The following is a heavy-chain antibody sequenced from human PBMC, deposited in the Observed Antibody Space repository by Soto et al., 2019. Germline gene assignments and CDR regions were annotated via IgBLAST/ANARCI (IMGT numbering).Heavy chain of an antibody. J-gene: IGHJ4*02. CDR2: IFHDGTA. Sequence: LYVTRAVYAVSLSSGNWLTWVRQTPQRGLEYIGEIFHDGTANYYPSFERRVAISVDTSKNQFSLKLTSVTAADTAIYFCARLVYDTRLNYMYFDFWGQGALVTVSS. V-gene: IGHV4-4*01. CDR1: AVSLSSGNW. CDR3: ARLVYDTRLNYMYFDF. D-gene: IGHD2-8*01.